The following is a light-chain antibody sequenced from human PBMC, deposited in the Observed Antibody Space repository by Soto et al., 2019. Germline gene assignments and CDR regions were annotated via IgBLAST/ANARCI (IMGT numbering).Light chain of an antibody. V-gene: IGKV3-20*01. CDR3: QQYGSSPVT. CDR2: GAF. J-gene: IGKJ1*01. CDR1: QSIRSNY. Sequence: IVLTQSPHTLSLSPGERANLSCRASQSIRSNYLAWYHQKPGQPPRFLIYGAFSRATGIPDRFSGSGSGTDSPLTISRLDPEDFAVYSCQQYGSSPVTFGQGTKVE.